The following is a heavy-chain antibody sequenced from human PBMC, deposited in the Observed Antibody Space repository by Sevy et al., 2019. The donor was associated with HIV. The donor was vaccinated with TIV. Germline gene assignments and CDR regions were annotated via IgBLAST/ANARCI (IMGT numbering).Heavy chain of an antibody. D-gene: IGHD3-3*01. CDR3: ARPRFLEWLSSAAFDI. V-gene: IGHV3-30*03. Sequence: GGSLRLSCAASGFTSNDHYISWIRQAPGKGLEWVAFIAYDGSNKNYADSVKGRFTLSRDNSKNTLYLQMNSLGAEDTAVYYCARPRFLEWLSSAAFDIWGQGTMVTVSS. CDR1: GFTSNDHY. J-gene: IGHJ3*02. CDR2: IAYDGSNK.